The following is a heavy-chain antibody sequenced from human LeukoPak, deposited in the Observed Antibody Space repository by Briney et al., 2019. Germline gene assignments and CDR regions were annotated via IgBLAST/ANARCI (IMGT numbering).Heavy chain of an antibody. CDR2: IYYSGST. J-gene: IGHJ3*02. V-gene: IGHV4-59*12. CDR3: ARDYYDSSGYFDYDAFDI. Sequence: SETLSLTCTVSGGSISSYYWSWIRQPPGKGLEWIGYIYYSGSTNYNPSLKSRVTISVDTSKNQFSLKLSSVTAADTAVYYCARDYYDSSGYFDYDAFDIWGQGTMVTVSS. CDR1: GGSISSYY. D-gene: IGHD3-22*01.